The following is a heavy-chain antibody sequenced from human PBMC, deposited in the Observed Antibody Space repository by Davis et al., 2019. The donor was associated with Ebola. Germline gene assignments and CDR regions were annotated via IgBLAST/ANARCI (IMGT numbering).Heavy chain of an antibody. J-gene: IGHJ4*02. V-gene: IGHV4-39*01. CDR1: GDSISSPFY. D-gene: IGHD2-2*01. CDR3: ARHSTNWYYFDH. Sequence: PSETLSLTCTVSGDSISSPFYWGWIRQPPGKGLEWIGNIYYSGNTYYKTSLQSRVTISMETSKNQFSLKLTSVTAADTAVYFCARHSTNWYYFDHWDQGSLVTVSS. CDR2: IYYSGNT.